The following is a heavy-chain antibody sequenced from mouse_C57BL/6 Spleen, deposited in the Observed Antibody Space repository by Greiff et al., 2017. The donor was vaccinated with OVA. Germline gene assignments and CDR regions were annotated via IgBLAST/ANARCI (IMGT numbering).Heavy chain of an antibody. CDR2: ISDGGSYT. Sequence: EVHLVESGGGLVKPGGSLKLSCAASGFTFSSYAMSWVRQTPEKRLEWVATISDGGSYTYYPDNVKGRFTISRDNAKNNLYLQMSHLKSEDTAMYYCARDPLTGSDYWGQGTTLTVSS. CDR3: ARDPLTGSDY. D-gene: IGHD4-1*01. CDR1: GFTFSSYA. V-gene: IGHV5-4*01. J-gene: IGHJ2*01.